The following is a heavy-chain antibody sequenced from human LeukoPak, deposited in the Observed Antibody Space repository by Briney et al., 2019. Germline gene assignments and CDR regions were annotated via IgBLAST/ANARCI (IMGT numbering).Heavy chain of an antibody. CDR1: GYSISSGYY. J-gene: IGHJ5*02. Sequence: PSETLSLTCAVSGYSISSGYYWGWIRQPPGKGLEWIGSIYHSGSTYYNPSLKSRVTISVDTSKNQFSLKLSSVTAADTAVYYCARGRGNNWNDVRWFDPWGQGTLVTVSS. CDR2: IYHSGST. CDR3: ARGRGNNWNDVRWFDP. D-gene: IGHD1-1*01. V-gene: IGHV4-38-2*01.